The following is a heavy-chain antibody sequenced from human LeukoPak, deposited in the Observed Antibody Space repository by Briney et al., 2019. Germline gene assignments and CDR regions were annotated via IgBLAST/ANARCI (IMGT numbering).Heavy chain of an antibody. V-gene: IGHV4-34*01. CDR1: GGSFSGYY. D-gene: IGHD6-13*01. CDR2: INHSGST. Sequence: SETLSLTCAVYGGSFSGYYWSWIRQPPGKGLEWIGEINHSGSTNYNPSLKSRVTISVDTSKNQFSLKLSSVTVADTAVYYCASSAAEYLYYFDYWGQGTLVTVSS. CDR3: ASSAAEYLYYFDY. J-gene: IGHJ4*02.